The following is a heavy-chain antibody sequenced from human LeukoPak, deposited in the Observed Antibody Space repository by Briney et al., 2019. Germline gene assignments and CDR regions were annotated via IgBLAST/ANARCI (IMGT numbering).Heavy chain of an antibody. Sequence: GASVKVSCKASGYTFTSYDINWVRQATGHGLERMGWMNPNSGNTGYAQKFQGRVTMTRNTSISTAYMELSSLRSEDTAVYYCARRRGQHPGDDAFDIWGQGTMVTVSS. CDR3: ARRRGQHPGDDAFDI. CDR1: GYTFTSYD. CDR2: MNPNSGNT. V-gene: IGHV1-8*01. D-gene: IGHD3-10*01. J-gene: IGHJ3*02.